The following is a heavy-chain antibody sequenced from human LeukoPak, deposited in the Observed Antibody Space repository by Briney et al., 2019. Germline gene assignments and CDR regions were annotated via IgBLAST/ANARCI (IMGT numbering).Heavy chain of an antibody. J-gene: IGHJ5*02. CDR1: GGSLSGYY. D-gene: IGHD3-3*01. CDR2: MNHSGSI. CDR3: ARGQITILGVVTRNWLDP. Sequence: PSETLSLTCAVYGGSLSGYYWSWIRQAPGKGLEWIGEMNHSGSINYSPSLKSRVTISVDMSKNQLSLKLNSVSAADTAVYYCARGQITILGVVTRNWLDPWGQGTLVAVSS. V-gene: IGHV4-34*01.